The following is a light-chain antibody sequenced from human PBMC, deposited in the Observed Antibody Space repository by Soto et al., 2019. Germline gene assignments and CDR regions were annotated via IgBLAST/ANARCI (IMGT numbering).Light chain of an antibody. CDR1: QDISNY. CDR2: DAS. Sequence: DIQMTQSPSSLSASVGDRVTITCQASQDISNYLNWYQQKPGKAPKLLIYDASNLETGVTSRFSGSGSETDFTFTISSLQPEDIATYYCQQYDNLPITFGPGTKVDIK. J-gene: IGKJ3*01. CDR3: QQYDNLPIT. V-gene: IGKV1-33*01.